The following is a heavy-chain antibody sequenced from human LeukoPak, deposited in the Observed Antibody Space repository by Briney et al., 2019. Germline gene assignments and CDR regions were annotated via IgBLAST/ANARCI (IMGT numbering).Heavy chain of an antibody. CDR1: GYTFTSYD. J-gene: IGHJ4*02. Sequence: ASVKVSCKASGYTFTSYDINWVRQATGQGLEWMGWMNPNSGNTGYAQKFQGRVTMTRNTSISTAYMELSSLRSEDAAVYYCARGKGPWYYDFWSGYYGGIDYWGQGTLVTVSS. V-gene: IGHV1-8*01. CDR3: ARGKGPWYYDFWSGYYGGIDY. CDR2: MNPNSGNT. D-gene: IGHD3-3*01.